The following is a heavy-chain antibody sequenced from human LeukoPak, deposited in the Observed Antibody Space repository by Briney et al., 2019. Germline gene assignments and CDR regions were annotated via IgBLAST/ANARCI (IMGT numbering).Heavy chain of an antibody. CDR2: ISAYNGNT. CDR1: GYTFTSYG. D-gene: IGHD1-26*01. Sequence: GASVKVSCKASGYTFTSYGISWVRQAPGQGLEWMGWISAYNGNTNYAQKLQGRVTMTTDTSTSTAYMELRSLRSDDTAVYYCARDELSWELLPYSWFDPWGQGTLVTVSS. V-gene: IGHV1-18*01. J-gene: IGHJ5*02. CDR3: ARDELSWELLPYSWFDP.